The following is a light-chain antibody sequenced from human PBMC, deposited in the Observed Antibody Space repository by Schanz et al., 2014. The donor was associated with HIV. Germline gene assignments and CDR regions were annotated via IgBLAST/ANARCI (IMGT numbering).Light chain of an antibody. J-gene: IGLJ3*02. CDR1: TTDVGAYKY. Sequence: QFALTQPPSASGSPGQSVTVSCTGDTTDVGAYKYVSWYQQHPGKAPKLIIYEDTKRPSAVPDRFSGSKSGNTASLTVSGLQADDEADYYCCSFAGTIWVFGGGTKLTVL. V-gene: IGLV2-8*01. CDR3: CSFAGTIWV. CDR2: EDT.